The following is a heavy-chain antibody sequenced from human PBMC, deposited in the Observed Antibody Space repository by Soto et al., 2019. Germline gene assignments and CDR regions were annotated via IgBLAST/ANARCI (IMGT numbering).Heavy chain of an antibody. J-gene: IGHJ6*02. V-gene: IGHV1-18*04. CDR2: ISAYNGNT. D-gene: IGHD3-10*01. CDR1: GYTFTSYG. Sequence: ASVKVSCKASGYTFTSYGISWVRQAPGQGLEWMGWISAYNGNTNYAQKLQGRVTMTTDTSTSTAYMELRSLRSDDTAVYYCASDKSPITMVRGVIITGYYYYGMDGWGQGTTVTVSS. CDR3: ASDKSPITMVRGVIITGYYYYGMDG.